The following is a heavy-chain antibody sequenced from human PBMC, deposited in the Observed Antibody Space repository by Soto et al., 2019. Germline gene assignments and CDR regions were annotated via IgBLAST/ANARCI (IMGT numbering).Heavy chain of an antibody. J-gene: IGHJ6*02. D-gene: IGHD1-26*01. Sequence: EVQLLESGGGLVQPGGSLRLSCAASGFTFSSYAMSWVRQAPGKGLEWVSAISGSGGSTYYADSVKGRFTISRDNSKNTLYLQMNSLRAEDTAVYYCARRIVGATAYYYYGMDVWGQGTTVTVSS. CDR1: GFTFSSYA. CDR3: ARRIVGATAYYYYGMDV. V-gene: IGHV3-23*01. CDR2: ISGSGGST.